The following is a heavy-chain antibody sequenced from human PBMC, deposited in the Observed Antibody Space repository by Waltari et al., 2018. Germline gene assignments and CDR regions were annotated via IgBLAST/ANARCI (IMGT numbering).Heavy chain of an antibody. CDR3: AKQFGSGSYYLDY. V-gene: IGHV3-23*01. D-gene: IGHD3-10*01. CDR2: ISGTGDTT. Sequence: EVQLLASGGGWVQPGGSLRLSCAASGLPFSSYAMRWVRQAPGKGLKWVSAISGTGDTTDYADSVKGRFTISRDSSKNTLYMQMDSLRAEDTAVYYCAKQFGSGSYYLDYWGQGTLVTVSS. J-gene: IGHJ4*02. CDR1: GLPFSSYA.